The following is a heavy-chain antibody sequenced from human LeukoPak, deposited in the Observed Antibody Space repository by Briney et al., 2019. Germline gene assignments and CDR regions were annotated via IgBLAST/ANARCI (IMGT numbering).Heavy chain of an antibody. CDR1: GFTFSSYD. V-gene: IGHV3-48*03. CDR3: ARGLRRQFDY. J-gene: IGHJ4*02. D-gene: IGHD2-8*01. CDR2: ISSSGSAI. Sequence: PGGSLRLPCAASGFTFSSYDMNWVRQAPGKGLEWVSYISSSGSAIYYTDSVKGRFTISRDSAQNSMYLQMNSLSAEDTAIYYCARGLRRQFDYWGQGTLVTVSS.